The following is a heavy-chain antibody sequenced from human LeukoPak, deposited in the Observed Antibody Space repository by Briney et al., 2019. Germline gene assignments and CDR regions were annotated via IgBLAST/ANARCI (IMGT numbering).Heavy chain of an antibody. Sequence: TSQTLSLTCTVSGGSISSGGYYWGWIRQHPGKGLEWIGYIYYSGIAYYNPSLTSRVTISVDTSKNQFSLKLTSVTAADTAVYYCARYYYDSSGRAPFDYWGQGTLVTVSS. CDR2: IYYSGIA. CDR3: ARYYYDSSGRAPFDY. V-gene: IGHV4-31*03. J-gene: IGHJ4*02. D-gene: IGHD3-22*01. CDR1: GGSISSGGYY.